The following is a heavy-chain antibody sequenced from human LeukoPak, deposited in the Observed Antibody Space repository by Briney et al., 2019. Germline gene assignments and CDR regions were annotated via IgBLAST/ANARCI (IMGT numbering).Heavy chain of an antibody. V-gene: IGHV4-39*07. J-gene: IGHJ4*02. CDR3: ARKQTGTMYDV. D-gene: IGHD1-7*01. CDR1: GGSISSSSYY. Sequence: SETLSLTCIVPGGSISSSSYYWAWIRQSPGKGLEWIGTFSSGGSTYYNPSLTSRVSISKDTSDNQFSLRLYSVTAADTAVYYCARKQTGTMYDVWGQGTQVTVSS. CDR2: FSSGGST.